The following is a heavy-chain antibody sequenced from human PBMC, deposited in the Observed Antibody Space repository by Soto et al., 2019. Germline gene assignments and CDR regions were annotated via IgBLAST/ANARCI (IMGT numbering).Heavy chain of an antibody. Sequence: QVQLVQSGAEVKKPGASVKVSCKASGYTFTSYGTSWVRQAPGQWLEWMGWISAYNGNTNSAQKLQGRVTMTTDTSTSTAYLALRSLRSDDTAVYYCARVGHYSNYGFADYWGQGTLVTVSS. CDR2: ISAYNGNT. CDR3: ARVGHYSNYGFADY. CDR1: GYTFTSYG. V-gene: IGHV1-18*01. D-gene: IGHD4-4*01. J-gene: IGHJ4*02.